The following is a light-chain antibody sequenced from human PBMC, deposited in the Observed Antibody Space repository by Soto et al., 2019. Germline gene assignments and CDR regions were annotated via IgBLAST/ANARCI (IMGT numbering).Light chain of an antibody. J-gene: IGKJ3*01. CDR1: QSINSW. V-gene: IGKV1-5*03. CDR3: QQYNSYSL. Sequence: DIPMTQSPSTLSASVGDRVTITCRASQSINSWLAWYHQRPGEAPKLLIYKASSLESGVPSRFSGSGSGTEFTLTISSLQPDDLGTYYCQQYNSYSLFGPGTKVDIK. CDR2: KAS.